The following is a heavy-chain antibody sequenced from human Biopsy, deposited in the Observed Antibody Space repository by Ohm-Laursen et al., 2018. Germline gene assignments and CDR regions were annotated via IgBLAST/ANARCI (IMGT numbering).Heavy chain of an antibody. D-gene: IGHD3-10*01. Sequence: SVKVSCKASGDTFTTSAISWVRQVPGQGLDWMGRIIPILGTVDYGQNFQSRVTIRADTSTTFLELTSLRYDDTAVYYCASGDIGGIGLDVWGLGTTVTVSS. V-gene: IGHV1-69*04. CDR1: GDTFTTSA. CDR2: IIPILGTV. J-gene: IGHJ6*02. CDR3: ASGDIGGIGLDV.